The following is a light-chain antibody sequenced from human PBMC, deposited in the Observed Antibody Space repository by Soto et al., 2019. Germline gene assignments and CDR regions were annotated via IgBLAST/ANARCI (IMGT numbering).Light chain of an antibody. CDR2: DAS. V-gene: IGKV1-5*01. Sequence: DIQMTQSPSTLSGSVGDRVTITCRASQSISGLLAWYQQKPGKAPKILIYDASSLQSGVPSRFSGSGSGTEFTLTISSLQPDDIATYYCQQYNSYPWTFGQGTKVDI. J-gene: IGKJ1*01. CDR1: QSISGL. CDR3: QQYNSYPWT.